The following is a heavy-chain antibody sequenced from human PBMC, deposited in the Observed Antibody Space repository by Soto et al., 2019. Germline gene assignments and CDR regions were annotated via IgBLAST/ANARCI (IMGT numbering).Heavy chain of an antibody. CDR1: GFTFSNAW. J-gene: IGHJ6*03. D-gene: IGHD3-16*01. V-gene: IGHV3-15*01. CDR3: TSRGPPHYYYYMDV. CDR2: IKSKTDGGTT. Sequence: EVQLVESGGGLVKPGGSLRLSCAASGFTFSNAWMSWVRQAPGKGLEWVGRIKSKTDGGTTDYAAPVKGRFTISRDDSKNTLYLQMNSLKTEDTAVYYCTSRGPPHYYYYMDVWGKGTTVTVSS.